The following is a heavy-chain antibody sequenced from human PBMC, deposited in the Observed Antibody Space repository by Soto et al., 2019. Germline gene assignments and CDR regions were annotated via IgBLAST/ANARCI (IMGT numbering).Heavy chain of an antibody. D-gene: IGHD3-22*01. CDR2: IKSKTDGGTT. CDR1: GFTFSNAW. V-gene: IGHV3-15*07. Sequence: GGSLRLSCAASGFTFSNAWMNWVRQAPGKGLEWVGRIKSKTDGGTTDYAAPVKGRFTISRDDSKNTLYLQMNSLKTEDTAVYYCTTFTRNAYYYDSSGYYFGYWGQGTLVTVSS. CDR3: TTFTRNAYYYDSSGYYFGY. J-gene: IGHJ4*02.